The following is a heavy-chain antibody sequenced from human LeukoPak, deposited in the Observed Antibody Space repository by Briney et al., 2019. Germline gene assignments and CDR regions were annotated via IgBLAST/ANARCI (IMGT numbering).Heavy chain of an antibody. V-gene: IGHV4-34*01. CDR2: INHSGST. D-gene: IGHD3-10*01. J-gene: IGHJ6*02. CDR3: ARVRITMVRGVITLRWIYGMDV. Sequence: PSESLSLTCAVYGGSFSGYDWSWIRQPPGKGLEWIGEINHSGSTNYNPSLKSRVTISVDTSKNQFSLKLSSVTAADTAVYYCARVRITMVRGVITLRWIYGMDVWGQGTTVTVSS. CDR1: GGSFSGYD.